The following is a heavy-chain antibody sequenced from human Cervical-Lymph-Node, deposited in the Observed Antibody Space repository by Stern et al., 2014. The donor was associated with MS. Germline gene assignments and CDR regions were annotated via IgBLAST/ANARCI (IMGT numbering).Heavy chain of an antibody. J-gene: IGHJ4*02. CDR3: ARHLEWFGGY. CDR1: GGPISSSSYH. V-gene: IGHV4-39*01. Sequence: QLQLQESGPGLVKPSETLSLTCTASGGPISSSSYHWGWIRQPPGQGLGWIGRIYYSGSTYYHPSLKSRATISVHTSHAHLSLQLSSVTAADTAVYYCARHLEWFGGYWGQGTLVTVSS. CDR2: IYYSGST. D-gene: IGHD3-10*01.